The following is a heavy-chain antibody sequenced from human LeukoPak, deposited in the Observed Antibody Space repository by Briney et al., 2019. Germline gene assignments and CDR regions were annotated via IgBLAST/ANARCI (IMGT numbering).Heavy chain of an antibody. CDR1: GFTFSSYA. D-gene: IGHD3-10*01. V-gene: IGHV3-23*01. CDR2: ISGSGGST. J-gene: IGHJ5*01. Sequence: GGSLRLSCAASGFTFSSYAMSWVRQAPGKGLEWVSAISGSGGSTYYADSVKGRFTISRDNSKNTLYLQMNSLRAEDTAVYYCAKGGGSGSYRNWFDSWGQGTLVTVSS. CDR3: AKGGGSGSYRNWFDS.